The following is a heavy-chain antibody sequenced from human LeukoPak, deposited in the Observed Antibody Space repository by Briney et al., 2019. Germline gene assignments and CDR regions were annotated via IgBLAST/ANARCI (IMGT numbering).Heavy chain of an antibody. Sequence: ASVKVSCKASGYTFTGYYMHWVRQAPGQGLEWMGWINPNSGGTNYAQKFQGRVTMTRDTSISTAYMELSRLRSDDTAVYYCASGPQWWLRLLIEGSYFDYWGQGTLVTVSS. J-gene: IGHJ4*02. CDR2: INPNSGGT. CDR3: ASGPQWWLRLLIEGSYFDY. V-gene: IGHV1-2*02. CDR1: GYTFTGYY. D-gene: IGHD5-12*01.